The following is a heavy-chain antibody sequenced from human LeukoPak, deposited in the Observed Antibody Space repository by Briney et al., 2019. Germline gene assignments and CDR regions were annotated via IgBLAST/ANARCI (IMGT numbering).Heavy chain of an antibody. J-gene: IGHJ4*02. Sequence: SVKVSCKASGGTFSSYAISWVRQAPGQGLEWMGGIIPIFGTANYAQKFQGRVTIAADESTSTAYMELSSLRSEDTAVYYCARDRPAEDCSSTSCYWDWGQGILVTVSS. D-gene: IGHD2-2*01. V-gene: IGHV1-69*13. CDR2: IIPIFGTA. CDR3: ARDRPAEDCSSTSCYWD. CDR1: GGTFSSYA.